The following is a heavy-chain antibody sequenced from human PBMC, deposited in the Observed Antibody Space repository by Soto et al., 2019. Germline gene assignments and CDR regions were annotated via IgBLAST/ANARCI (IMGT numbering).Heavy chain of an antibody. D-gene: IGHD3-10*02. CDR1: GGSISSGGYS. J-gene: IGHJ3*02. V-gene: IGHV4-30-2*01. CDR2: IYHSGST. CDR3: ARAPYVMDAFDI. Sequence: SETLSLTCAVSGGSISSGGYSWSWIRQPPGKGLEWIGYIYHSGSTYYNPSLKSRVTISVDRSKNQFSLKLSSVTAADTAVYYCARAPYVMDAFDIWGQGPMVTV.